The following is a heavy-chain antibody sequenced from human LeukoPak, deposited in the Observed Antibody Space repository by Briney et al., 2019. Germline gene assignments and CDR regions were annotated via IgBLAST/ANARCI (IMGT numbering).Heavy chain of an antibody. CDR3: ARDRVAATVYYYYGMDV. CDR1: GFTFSSYA. J-gene: IGHJ6*02. Sequence: GRSLRLSCAPSGFTFSSYATHWVRPAPDKGGEWVAVISYDGSDKYYADSVKGRLTTSRENSKNTLYLQMNSLRAEETAVYYCARDRVAATVYYYYGMDVWGQGTTVTVSS. V-gene: IGHV3-30*04. CDR2: ISYDGSDK. D-gene: IGHD2-15*01.